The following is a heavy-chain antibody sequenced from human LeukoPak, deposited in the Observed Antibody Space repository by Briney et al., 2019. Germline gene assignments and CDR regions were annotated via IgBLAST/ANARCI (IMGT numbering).Heavy chain of an antibody. CDR1: GYTFTSYG. Sequence: GASVKVSCKASGYTFTSYGISWVRQAPGQGLEWMGWISAYNGNTNYAQKLQGRVTMTTDTSTSTAYMELRSLRSDDTAVYYCARAYRSTMVRGAKSYFGYWGQGTLVTVSS. CDR2: ISAYNGNT. V-gene: IGHV1-18*04. J-gene: IGHJ4*02. D-gene: IGHD3-10*01. CDR3: ARAYRSTMVRGAKSYFGY.